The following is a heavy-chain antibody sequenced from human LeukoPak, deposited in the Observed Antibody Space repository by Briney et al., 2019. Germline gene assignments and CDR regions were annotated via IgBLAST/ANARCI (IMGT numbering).Heavy chain of an antibody. D-gene: IGHD6-19*01. CDR1: GFTFSSYA. CDR3: AKGGEWLVASAYYYYYMDV. CDR2: TSGSGDT. Sequence: GGSLRLSCAASGFTFSSYAMGWVRQAPGRGLEWVSATSGSGDTYYVDSVKGRFTISRDNSKNTLYLQMNSLRAEDTAVYYCAKGGEWLVASAYYYYYMDVWGKGTTVTISS. V-gene: IGHV3-23*01. J-gene: IGHJ6*03.